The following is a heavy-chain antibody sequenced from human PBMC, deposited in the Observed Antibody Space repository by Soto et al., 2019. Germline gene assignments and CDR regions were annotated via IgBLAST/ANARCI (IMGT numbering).Heavy chain of an antibody. CDR1: GGSISSSSYY. J-gene: IGHJ4*02. D-gene: IGHD6-19*01. CDR3: ARQGAIAVAGTHFDY. CDR2: IYYSGST. Sequence: QLQLQESGPGLVKPSETLSLTCTVSGGSISSSSYYWGWIRQPPGKGLEWIGSIYYSGSTYYNPSLKSRVTISVDTSKNQFSLKLSSVTAADTAVYYCARQGAIAVAGTHFDYWGQGTLVTVSS. V-gene: IGHV4-39*01.